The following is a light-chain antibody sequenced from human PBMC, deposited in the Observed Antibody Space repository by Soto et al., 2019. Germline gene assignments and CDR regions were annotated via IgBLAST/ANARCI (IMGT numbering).Light chain of an antibody. CDR1: QGIANY. CDR3: QNYHSAPFT. Sequence: DIQMTQSPSSLSASLGDRVTITCRASQGIANYLAWYQHKPGKVPNLLIYGAVTLQSGVPSRFSGSGSGTDFRLTISSLQAEDVATYYCQNYHSAPFTFAPGTKVHIK. J-gene: IGKJ3*01. V-gene: IGKV1-27*01. CDR2: GAV.